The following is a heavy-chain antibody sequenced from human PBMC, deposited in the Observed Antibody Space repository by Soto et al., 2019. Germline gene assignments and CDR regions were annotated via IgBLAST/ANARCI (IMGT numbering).Heavy chain of an antibody. CDR2: MNPNSGNT. V-gene: IGHV1-8*01. Sequence: QVQLVQSGAEVKKPGASVKVSCKASGYTFSSYDINWVRQATGQGLEWMGWMNPNSGNTGYAQKFQGRVTMTRDTSISTDYMELSSLRSEDTAVYYCARPLGYCSSTSCYGVDYWGQGTLITVSS. CDR3: ARPLGYCSSTSCYGVDY. CDR1: GYTFSSYD. J-gene: IGHJ4*02. D-gene: IGHD2-2*01.